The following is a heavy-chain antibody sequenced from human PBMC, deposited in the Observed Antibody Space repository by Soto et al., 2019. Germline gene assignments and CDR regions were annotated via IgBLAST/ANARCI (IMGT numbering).Heavy chain of an antibody. Sequence: SETLSLTCTVSGGSVSSGSYYWSWIRQPPGKGLEWIGYIYYSGSTNYNPSLKSRVTISVDTSKNQFSLKLSSVTAADTAVYYCARWNIVAATGNWFDPWGQGTLVTVSS. CDR3: ARWNIVAATGNWFDP. CDR2: IYYSGST. J-gene: IGHJ5*02. CDR1: GGSVSSGSYY. D-gene: IGHD1-26*01. V-gene: IGHV4-61*01.